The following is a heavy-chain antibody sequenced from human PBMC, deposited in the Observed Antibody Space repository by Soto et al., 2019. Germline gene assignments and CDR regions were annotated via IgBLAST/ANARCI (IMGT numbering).Heavy chain of an antibody. J-gene: IGHJ6*02. Sequence: ASVKVSCKASGYTFTSYYMHWVRQAPGQGLEWMGIINPSGGSTSYAQKFQGRVTMTRDTSTSTVYMELSSLRSEDTAVYYCASGGEQNHYYYYYGMDVWGQGTTVTVYS. CDR3: ASGGEQNHYYYYYGMDV. CDR2: INPSGGST. CDR1: GYTFTSYY. D-gene: IGHD3-16*01. V-gene: IGHV1-46*01.